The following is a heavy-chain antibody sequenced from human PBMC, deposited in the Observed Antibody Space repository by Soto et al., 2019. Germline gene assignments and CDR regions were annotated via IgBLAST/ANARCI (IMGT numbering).Heavy chain of an antibody. CDR1: GFTLGGYA. V-gene: IGHV3-49*03. D-gene: IGHD1-1*01. J-gene: IGHJ4*02. CDR3: TRRWNQEYYFDC. CDR2: IRSKAYGGTT. Sequence: PGGCLRLSCTAAGFTLGGYAMSWFRQAPGKGLEWVGFIRSKAYGGTTEYAASVRGRFTLSRADSKIIPYLQINSLKPEDTAVYYCTRRWNQEYYFDCWGQGTLVTVAS.